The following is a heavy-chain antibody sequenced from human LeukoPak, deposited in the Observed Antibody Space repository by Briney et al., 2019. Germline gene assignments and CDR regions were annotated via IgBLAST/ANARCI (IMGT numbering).Heavy chain of an antibody. D-gene: IGHD2-15*01. Sequence: GGSLRLSCAASGFTFSSYEMNWVRQAPGKGLEWVSYITRSVRTIYYADSVKGRFTISRDNAKNSLYLQMNSLRAEDTAVYYCARGEVVTASLPDFYYYYMDVWGKGTTVTISS. V-gene: IGHV3-48*03. CDR1: GFTFSSYE. CDR3: ARGEVVTASLPDFYYYYMDV. CDR2: ITRSVRTI. J-gene: IGHJ6*03.